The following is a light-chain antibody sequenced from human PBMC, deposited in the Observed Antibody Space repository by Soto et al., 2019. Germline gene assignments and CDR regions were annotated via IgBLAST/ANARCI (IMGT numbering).Light chain of an antibody. Sequence: EVLLTQSPATLSLSPGGRATLSCRASQSVGLSLAWYQQKPGQATRLLIYDASERASGIPARFSGSGSGTDFTLTLGSLEPEDFAFYYCRQRTSWQPWTFGQGTKVDIK. CDR3: RQRTSWQPWT. V-gene: IGKV3D-11*02. CDR2: DAS. J-gene: IGKJ1*01. CDR1: QSVGLS.